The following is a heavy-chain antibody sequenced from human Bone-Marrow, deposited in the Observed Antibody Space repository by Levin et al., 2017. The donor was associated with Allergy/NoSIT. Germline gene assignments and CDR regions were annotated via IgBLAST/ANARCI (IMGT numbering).Heavy chain of an antibody. V-gene: IGHV1-24*01. CDR1: GHTLSELS. CDR2: YDPETTEI. CDR3: AADLLATLGN. D-gene: IGHD3-16*01. Sequence: ASVKVSCKVSGHTLSELSVHWVRQAPGDGIEWMGGYDPETTEILYAQKFQGRVSLTEDTSTDTAYMELSSLRFDDTAVYYCAADLLATLGNWGQGTVVTVSS. J-gene: IGHJ4*02.